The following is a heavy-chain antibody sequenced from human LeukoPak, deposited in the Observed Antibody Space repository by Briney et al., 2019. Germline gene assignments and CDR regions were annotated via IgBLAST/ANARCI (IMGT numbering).Heavy chain of an antibody. CDR3: AKDILGYDFWSGYPGIDY. CDR1: GFTFSSYS. D-gene: IGHD3-3*01. V-gene: IGHV3-21*04. Sequence: PGGSLRLSCAASGFTFSSYSMNWVRQAPGKGLEWVSSISSSSSYIYYADSVKGRFTISRDNAKNSLYLQMNSLRTEDTALYYCAKDILGYDFWSGYPGIDYWGQGTLVTVSS. CDR2: ISSSSSYI. J-gene: IGHJ4*02.